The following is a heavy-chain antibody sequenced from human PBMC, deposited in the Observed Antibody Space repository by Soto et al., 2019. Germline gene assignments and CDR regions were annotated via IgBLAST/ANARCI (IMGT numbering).Heavy chain of an antibody. V-gene: IGHV1-3*01. CDR2: INVGNGNT. J-gene: IGHJ4*02. CDR3: ARGPGGPDGPGDY. Sequence: ASVKVSCKASGYTFISYAMHWVRQAPGQRLEWMGWINVGNGNTKYSQKFQGRVTITRDTSASTAYMELSSLRSEDTAVYYCARGPGGPDGPGDYWGQGALVTVSS. CDR1: GYTFISYA. D-gene: IGHD2-15*01.